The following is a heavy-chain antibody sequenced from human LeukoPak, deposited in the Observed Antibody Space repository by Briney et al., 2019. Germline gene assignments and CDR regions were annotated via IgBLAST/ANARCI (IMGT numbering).Heavy chain of an antibody. CDR2: VIPNSGET. CDR1: GSTCTVAY. J-gene: IGHJ4*02. V-gene: IGHV1-2*02. Sequence: ASVKVSCNTSGSTCTVAYMNWVRHGPGQGLEWMVWVIPNSGETKIAQKFQGRVTMTRDTSIRTVYMDLGGLRSDDTAVYYWARVLCSSGYNYWGQGSLVTVSS. D-gene: IGHD3-9*01. CDR3: ARVLCSSGYNY.